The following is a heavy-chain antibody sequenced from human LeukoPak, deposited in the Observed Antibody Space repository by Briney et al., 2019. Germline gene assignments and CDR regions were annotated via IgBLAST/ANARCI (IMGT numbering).Heavy chain of an antibody. CDR2: ISYDGSNK. J-gene: IGHJ4*02. CDR1: GFTFSSYA. V-gene: IGHV3-30-3*01. Sequence: PGGSLRLSCAASGFTFSSYAMHWVRQAPGKGLEWVAVISYDGSNKYYADSVKGRFTISRDNSKNTLYLQMNSLRAEDTAVYYCAREFSYWGQGILVTVSS. CDR3: AREFSY.